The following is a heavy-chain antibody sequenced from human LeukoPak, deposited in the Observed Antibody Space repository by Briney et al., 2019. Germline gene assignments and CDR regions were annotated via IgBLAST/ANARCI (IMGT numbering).Heavy chain of an antibody. CDR3: TRQGSQWDFLVDY. Sequence: GSLRLSCAASGFTVSSYYMNWVRQAPGKELEWVSVIYTGGGRYYADSVRGRFTISRDNSENSLYLQMDSLTAEDTAVYYCTRQGSQWDFLVDYWGQGTRVAVSP. V-gene: IGHV3-66*04. J-gene: IGHJ4*02. CDR1: GFTVSSYY. CDR2: IYTGGGR. D-gene: IGHD2/OR15-2a*01.